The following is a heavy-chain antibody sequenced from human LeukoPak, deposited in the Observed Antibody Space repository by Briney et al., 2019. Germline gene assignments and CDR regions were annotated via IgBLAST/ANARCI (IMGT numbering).Heavy chain of an antibody. CDR1: GFTFSNFA. CDR3: AKASYSYGNDAFDI. V-gene: IGHV3-23*01. J-gene: IGHJ3*02. D-gene: IGHD3-16*02. CDR2: IRGGGADA. Sequence: PGVSLTLTCAASGFTFSNFAMVWLRQVPEKGLEWVSFIRGGGADAHYADPVRGRFTLSRDNSKNTLYLEMNSLRADDTAVYYCAKASYSYGNDAFDIWGQGTKVTVSS.